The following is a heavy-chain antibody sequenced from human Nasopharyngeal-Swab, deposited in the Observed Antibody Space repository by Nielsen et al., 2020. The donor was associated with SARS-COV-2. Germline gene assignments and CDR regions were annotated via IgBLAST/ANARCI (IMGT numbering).Heavy chain of an antibody. Sequence: GESLKISCAASGFTFSSYDMHWVRQATGKGLEWVSAIGTAGDTYYPGSVKGRFTISRENAKNSLYLQMNGLRAGDTAVYYCARGKYDSSGYYLGDYYFDYWGQGTLVTVSS. D-gene: IGHD3-22*01. J-gene: IGHJ4*02. CDR1: GFTFSSYD. V-gene: IGHV3-13*01. CDR3: ARGKYDSSGYYLGDYYFDY. CDR2: IGTAGDT.